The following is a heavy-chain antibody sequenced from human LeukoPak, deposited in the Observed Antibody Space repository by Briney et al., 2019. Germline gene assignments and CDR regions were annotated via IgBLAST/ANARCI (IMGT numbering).Heavy chain of an antibody. CDR1: GYTFTGYY. V-gene: IGHV1-69*02. CDR2: ITPIFDIA. J-gene: IGHJ6*02. Sequence: SVKVSCKASGYTFTGYYMHWVRQAPGQGLEWMGRITPIFDIANYAQKFQGRVTITADKSTSTANMELSSLRSEDTAVYYCARCDGRSTDSSGWSYYYYYGMDVWGQGTTVTASS. CDR3: ARCDGRSTDSSGWSYYYYYGMDV. D-gene: IGHD6-19*01.